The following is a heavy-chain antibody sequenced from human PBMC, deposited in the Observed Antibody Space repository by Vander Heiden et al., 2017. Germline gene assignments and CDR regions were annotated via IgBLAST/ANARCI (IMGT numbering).Heavy chain of an antibody. Sequence: QVTLKESVPVLVKPTETLTLTCTVSGFSLNNARMGVSWIRQPPGKALEWLAHIFSNDEKSYITSLKSRLTISKDTSKSQVVLTMTNMDPVDTATYYCARITNCSGGSCYSGAFDYWGQGTLVTVSS. V-gene: IGHV2-26*01. CDR1: GFSLNNARMG. CDR3: ARITNCSGGSCYSGAFDY. D-gene: IGHD2-15*01. CDR2: IFSNDEK. J-gene: IGHJ4*02.